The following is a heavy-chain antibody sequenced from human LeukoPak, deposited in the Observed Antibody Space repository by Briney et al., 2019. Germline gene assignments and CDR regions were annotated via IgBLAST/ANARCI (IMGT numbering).Heavy chain of an antibody. V-gene: IGHV3-48*03. CDR1: GFTFSSYE. D-gene: IGHD2-15*01. Sequence: PGGSLRLSCAAYGFTFSSYEMNWVRQAPGKGLEWVSYISSSGSTIYYADSVKGRFTISRDNAKNSLYLQMNSLRAEDTAVYYCAREKRYCSGGSCKSFDYWGQGTLVTVSS. J-gene: IGHJ4*02. CDR3: AREKRYCSGGSCKSFDY. CDR2: ISSSGSTI.